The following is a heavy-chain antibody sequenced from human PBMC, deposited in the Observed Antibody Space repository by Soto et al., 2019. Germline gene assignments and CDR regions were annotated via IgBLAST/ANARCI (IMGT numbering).Heavy chain of an antibody. D-gene: IGHD3-16*02. CDR3: AGDYRDY. CDR1: GFTFSDHH. J-gene: IGHJ4*02. V-gene: IGHV3-72*01. CDR2: SRKKADSYTT. Sequence: EVQVVESGGGLVQPGGSLRLSCAVSGFTFSDHHMDWIRQAPGKGLEWVGRSRKKADSYTTEYAASGKGRFTISRDDSQNSLYLQLNSLKTEDSAVYYCAGDYRDYWGQGTLVTVS.